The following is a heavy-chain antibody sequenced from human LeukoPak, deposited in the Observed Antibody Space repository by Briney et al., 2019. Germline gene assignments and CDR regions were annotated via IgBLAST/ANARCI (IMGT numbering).Heavy chain of an antibody. CDR1: GFTFSDYY. CDR2: ISSSDSTI. D-gene: IGHD2-2*01. J-gene: IGHJ4*02. Sequence: PGGSLRLSCAGSGFTFSDYYMSWIRQAPGKGLEWVSYISSSDSTIKYTDSVKGRFTISRDNAKNSLFLQMNSLRADDTAVYYCARADCSSTSCYELDYWGQGTLVTVSS. V-gene: IGHV3-11*04. CDR3: ARADCSSTSCYELDY.